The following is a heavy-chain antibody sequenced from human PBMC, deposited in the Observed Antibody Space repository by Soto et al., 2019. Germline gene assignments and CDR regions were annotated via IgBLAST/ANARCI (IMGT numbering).Heavy chain of an antibody. J-gene: IGHJ4*02. Sequence: SCAASGFTFSSYGMHWVRQAPGKGLEWVAVISYDGSNKYYADSVKGRFTISRDNSKNTLYLQMNSLRAEDTAVYYCAKRRKAEPDYWGQGTLVTVSS. CDR2: ISYDGSNK. V-gene: IGHV3-30*18. CDR3: AKRRKAEPDY. CDR1: GFTFSSYG.